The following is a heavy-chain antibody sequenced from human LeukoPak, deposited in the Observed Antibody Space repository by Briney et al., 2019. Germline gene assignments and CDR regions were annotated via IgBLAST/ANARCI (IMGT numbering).Heavy chain of an antibody. V-gene: IGHV1-24*01. CDR1: GNTLTELS. CDR2: FDPEHGET. Sequence: GXSVKVSCKVSGNTLTELSMHWVRQAPGKGLEWMGGFDPEHGETIYAQTFQDRVTMTEDTSTGTAYMELSSLRSDDTAVYYCATEDFDGIVGPIDSFDVWGQGTMVTVSP. CDR3: ATEDFDGIVGPIDSFDV. J-gene: IGHJ3*01. D-gene: IGHD1-26*01.